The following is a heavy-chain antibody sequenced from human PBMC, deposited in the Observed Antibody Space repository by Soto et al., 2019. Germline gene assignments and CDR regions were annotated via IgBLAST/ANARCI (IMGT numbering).Heavy chain of an antibody. CDR2: MNPNSGKA. Sequence: GASVKVSCKASGYTFTSYDINWVRQATGQGLEWMGWMNPNSGKANYAQKFQGRVTMTADESTSTAYMELSSLRSEDTAVYYCARDPIYYDSSGYPGCWFDPWGQGTLVTVSS. D-gene: IGHD3-22*01. CDR1: GYTFTSYD. V-gene: IGHV1-8*01. J-gene: IGHJ5*02. CDR3: ARDPIYYDSSGYPGCWFDP.